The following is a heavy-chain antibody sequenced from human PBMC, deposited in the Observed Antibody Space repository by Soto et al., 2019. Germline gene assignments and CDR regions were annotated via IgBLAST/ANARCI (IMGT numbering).Heavy chain of an antibody. Sequence: QVQLVQSGAEVKKPGSSVKVSCKASGGTFSSYAISWVRQAPGQGLEWMGGIIPIFGTANYAQKFQGRVTITADEXXSXASXELSSLRSEDTAVYYCARETGVTMVRGVKYNWFDPWGQGTLVTVSS. CDR1: GGTFSSYA. V-gene: IGHV1-69*12. J-gene: IGHJ5*02. CDR3: ARETGVTMVRGVKYNWFDP. CDR2: IIPIFGTA. D-gene: IGHD3-10*01.